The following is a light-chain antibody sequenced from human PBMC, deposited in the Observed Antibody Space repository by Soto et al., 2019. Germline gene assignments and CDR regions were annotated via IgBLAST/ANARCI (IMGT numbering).Light chain of an antibody. J-gene: IGLJ2*01. CDR2: ENT. Sequence: QSVLTQPPSVSGSPGQRVTISCTGSSSNIGAVFDVHWYQQVPGTAPKLLIYENTKRPSGVPDRFSGSKSGTSASLAITGLQDEYEADYYCQSYDSGLSGWLFGGGTKLTVL. V-gene: IGLV1-40*01. CDR1: SSNIGAVFD. CDR3: QSYDSGLSGWL.